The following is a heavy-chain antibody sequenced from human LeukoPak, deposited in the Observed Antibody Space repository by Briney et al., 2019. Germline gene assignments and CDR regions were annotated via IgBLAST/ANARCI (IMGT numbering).Heavy chain of an antibody. V-gene: IGHV3-21*01. Sequence: GGSLRLSCAASGFTFNIYNMNWVRQAPGKGLEWVSSISSSSSSYIYYADSVKGRFTISRDNARNSLYLQMNSLRAEDTAVYYCARLSGIAVAGTDAFDIWGQGTMVTVSS. CDR1: GFTFNIYN. CDR3: ARLSGIAVAGTDAFDI. CDR2: ISSSSSSYI. D-gene: IGHD6-19*01. J-gene: IGHJ3*02.